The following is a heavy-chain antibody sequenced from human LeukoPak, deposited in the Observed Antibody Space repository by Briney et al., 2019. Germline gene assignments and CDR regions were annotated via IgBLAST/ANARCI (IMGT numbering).Heavy chain of an antibody. V-gene: IGHV3-48*04. D-gene: IGHD6-13*01. J-gene: IGHJ6*02. Sequence: PGGSLRLSCAASGFTFSAYSMNWVRQAPGEGLEWVSYISNTGSTIYFADSVRGRFTISRDNAKDSLYLQMNSLRAEDTAVYYCARYSSTWYYFAMDVWGQGTTVTVSS. CDR2: ISNTGSTI. CDR3: ARYSSTWYYFAMDV. CDR1: GFTFSAYS.